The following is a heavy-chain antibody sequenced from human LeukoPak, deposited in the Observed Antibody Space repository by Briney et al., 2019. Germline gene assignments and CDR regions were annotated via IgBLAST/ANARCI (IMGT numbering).Heavy chain of an antibody. CDR1: GFTFSSYA. Sequence: GGSLRLSCAASGFTFSSYAMHWVRQAPGKGLEWVAVISYDGSNKYYADSVKGRFTISRDNSKNTLYLQMNSLRAEDTAVYYCAKEHIVVVPAAIPVSDYWGQGTLVTVSS. CDR3: AKEHIVVVPAAIPVSDY. D-gene: IGHD2-2*02. V-gene: IGHV3-30-3*01. CDR2: ISYDGSNK. J-gene: IGHJ4*02.